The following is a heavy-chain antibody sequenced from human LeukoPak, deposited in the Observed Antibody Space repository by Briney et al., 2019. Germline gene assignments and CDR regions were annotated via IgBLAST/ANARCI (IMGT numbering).Heavy chain of an antibody. Sequence: PGASVKVSCKASAYTLTYYYLHWVREAPGQGLEWVGILNPRGGSQTFAQKFQGRVTVTTDTSTSTVYLELSSLRSDDTAVYYCARAGYYDVSGDRLYYLENWGQGTPVTVSS. CDR1: AYTLTYYY. CDR2: LNPRGGSQ. V-gene: IGHV1-46*01. J-gene: IGHJ4*02. D-gene: IGHD3-16*01. CDR3: ARAGYYDVSGDRLYYLEN.